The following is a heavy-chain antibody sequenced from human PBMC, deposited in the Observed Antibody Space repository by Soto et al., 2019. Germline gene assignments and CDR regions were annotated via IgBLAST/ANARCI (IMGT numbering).Heavy chain of an antibody. D-gene: IGHD5-12*01. CDR3: ARTSLRFRGPYYFDY. CDR1: GFTFSSYS. Sequence: PGGSLRLSCAAYGFTFSSYSMNWVRQAPGKGLEWVSSISSSSSYIYYADSVKGRFTISRDNAKNSLYLQMNSLRAEDTAVYYCARTSLRFRGPYYFDYWGQGTLVTVSS. V-gene: IGHV3-21*01. J-gene: IGHJ4*02. CDR2: ISSSSSYI.